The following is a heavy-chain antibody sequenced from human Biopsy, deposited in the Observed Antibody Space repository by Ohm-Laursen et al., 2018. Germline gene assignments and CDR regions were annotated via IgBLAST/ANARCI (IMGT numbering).Heavy chain of an antibody. Sequence: SDTLSLTCTVSGGSISSSTTYYWAWLRQPPGKGLEWIGSIYKTETTFYNPSLKSRVTISVDTSTSQFSLKVSSVTAADTALYFCARHPTGFWFDPWGHGTLVTVSS. J-gene: IGHJ5*02. V-gene: IGHV4-39*01. CDR2: IYKTETT. CDR1: GGSISSSTTYY. CDR3: ARHPTGFWFDP.